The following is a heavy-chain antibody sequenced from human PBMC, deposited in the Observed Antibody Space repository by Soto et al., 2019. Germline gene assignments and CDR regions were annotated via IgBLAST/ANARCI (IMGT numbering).Heavy chain of an antibody. J-gene: IGHJ4*02. CDR2: ILPIFGRT. V-gene: IGHV1-69*01. D-gene: IGHD5-18*01. CDR3: ATGGRGYSYAPRFYFEY. Sequence: QVQLVQSGAEVKKPGSSVKVTCKASGAIFSSNAISWVRQAPGQGREWMGGILPIFGRTNYAQKFQGRVTITADESTRTAYMELSSLKSDDTAVYYCATGGRGYSYAPRFYFEYWGQGTLVTVSS. CDR1: GAIFSSNA.